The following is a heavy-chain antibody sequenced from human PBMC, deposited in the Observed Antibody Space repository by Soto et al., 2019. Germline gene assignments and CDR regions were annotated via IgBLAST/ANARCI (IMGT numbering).Heavy chain of an antibody. CDR3: AKMGAGDCSGGSCYPSHYYYMDV. CDR1: GFTFSSYG. D-gene: IGHD2-15*01. J-gene: IGHJ6*03. V-gene: IGHV3-30*18. Sequence: GGSLRLSCAASGFTFSSYGMHWVRQAPGKGLEWVAVISYDGSNKYYADSVKGRFTISRDNSKNTLYLQMNSLRAEDTAVYYCAKMGAGDCSGGSCYPSHYYYMDVWGKGTTVTVSS. CDR2: ISYDGSNK.